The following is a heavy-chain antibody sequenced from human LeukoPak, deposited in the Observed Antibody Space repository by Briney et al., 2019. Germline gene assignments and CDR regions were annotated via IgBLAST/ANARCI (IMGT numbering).Heavy chain of an antibody. D-gene: IGHD6-19*01. CDR3: AKRISSGWSYYFDY. CDR2: ISYSGGST. J-gene: IGHJ4*02. V-gene: IGHV3-23*01. Sequence: GGSLRLSCAASGFTFSSYGMSWVRQAPGEGLEWVSAISYSGGSTYYADSVKGRFTIFRDNSKNTLYLQMNRLRAEDTAVYYCAKRISSGWSYYFDYWGQGTLVTVSS. CDR1: GFTFSSYG.